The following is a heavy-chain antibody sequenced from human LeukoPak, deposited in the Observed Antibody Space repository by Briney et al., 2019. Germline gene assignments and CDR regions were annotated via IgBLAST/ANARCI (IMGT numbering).Heavy chain of an antibody. CDR2: ISSSSSYI. D-gene: IGHD4-17*01. J-gene: IGHJ4*02. V-gene: IGHV3-21*01. CDR3: ARDITDDYGDLFDY. Sequence: GGSLRLSCAASGFTFSSYGMHWVRQAPGKGLEWVSSISSSSSYIYYADSVKGRFTISRDNAKNSLYLQMNSLRAEDTAVYYCARDITDDYGDLFDYWGQGTLVTVSS. CDR1: GFTFSSYG.